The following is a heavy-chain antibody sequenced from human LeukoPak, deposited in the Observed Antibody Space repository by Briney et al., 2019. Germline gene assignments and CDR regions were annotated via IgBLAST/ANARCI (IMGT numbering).Heavy chain of an antibody. CDR3: ARDRDGYNDLDY. Sequence: ASVTVSCKASGYTFTSYYMHWVRQAPGQGLEWMGIINPNGGSTSYAQKFQGRVTMTRDTSTSTVYMELSSLRSEDTAVYYCARDRDGYNDLDYWGQGTLVTVSS. CDR2: INPNGGST. V-gene: IGHV1-46*01. CDR1: GYTFTSYY. D-gene: IGHD5-24*01. J-gene: IGHJ4*02.